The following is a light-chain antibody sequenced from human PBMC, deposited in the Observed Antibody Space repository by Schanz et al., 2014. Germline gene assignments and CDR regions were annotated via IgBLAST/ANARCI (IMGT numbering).Light chain of an antibody. J-gene: IGLJ3*02. V-gene: IGLV1-51*01. CDR1: SSNIAYNY. CDR3: GTWDSSLSAGV. CDR2: DNN. Sequence: QSVLTQPPSMSAAPGQKVTISCSGSSSNIAYNYVSWYQQFPGTAPKLLIYDNNKRPSGIPDRFSGSKSGTSATLGITGLQTGDEADYYCGTWDSSLSAGVFGGGTKLTVL.